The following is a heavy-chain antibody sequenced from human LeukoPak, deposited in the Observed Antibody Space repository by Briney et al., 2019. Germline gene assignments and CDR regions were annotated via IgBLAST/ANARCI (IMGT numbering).Heavy chain of an antibody. CDR2: INPNSGGT. CDR3: ARGVARYYYDSSGYYLY. D-gene: IGHD3-22*01. V-gene: IGHV1-2*02. CDR1: GGTFSSYA. J-gene: IGHJ4*02. Sequence: ASVKVSCKASGGTFSSYAISWVRQAPGQGLEWMGWINPNSGGTNYAQKFQGRVTMTRDTSISTAYMELSRLRSDDTAVYYCARGVARYYYDSSGYYLYWGQGTLVTVSS.